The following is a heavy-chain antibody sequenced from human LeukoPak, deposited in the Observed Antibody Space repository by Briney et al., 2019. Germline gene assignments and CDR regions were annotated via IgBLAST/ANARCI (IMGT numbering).Heavy chain of an antibody. Sequence: GESLKISCKGSGYSFTSYWIAWVRQMPGKGLEWMGIIYPGDSGTRYSPSFQGQVTISADKSISTAYLQWSSLKASDTAMYYCARLPLWITGTTGAFDIWGQGTMVTVSS. J-gene: IGHJ3*02. CDR1: GYSFTSYW. D-gene: IGHD1-7*01. CDR3: ARLPLWITGTTGAFDI. CDR2: IYPGDSGT. V-gene: IGHV5-51*01.